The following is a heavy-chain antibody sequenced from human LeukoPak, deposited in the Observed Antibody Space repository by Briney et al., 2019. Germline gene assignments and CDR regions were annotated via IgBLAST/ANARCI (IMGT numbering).Heavy chain of an antibody. CDR1: GFTFNDYY. CDR3: ATDGAGFDT. CDR2: INIGGTNT. V-gene: IGHV3-11*01. J-gene: IGHJ5*02. Sequence: EGSLRLSCAASGFTFNDYYMSWIRQAPGKGLEWLSYINIGGTNTHYADSVKGRFTISRDNAKKSLYLEMNNLRAEDTAVYYCATDGAGFDTWGQGVLVTVSS.